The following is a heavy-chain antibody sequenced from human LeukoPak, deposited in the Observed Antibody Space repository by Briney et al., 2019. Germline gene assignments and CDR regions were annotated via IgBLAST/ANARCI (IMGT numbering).Heavy chain of an antibody. D-gene: IGHD2-15*01. CDR2: TYHRGST. J-gene: IGHJ4*02. CDR3: ARNAAHEFYFDY. V-gene: IGHV4-4*03. CDR1: GGSISSSNW. Sequence: PETLSLTCSVSGGSISSSNWWSWVRQPPGKGLEWIGETYHRGSTNYNPSLKNRVTISVDKSKNQFSLKLSSVTAADTAVYYCARNAAHEFYFDYWGQGTLVTVSS.